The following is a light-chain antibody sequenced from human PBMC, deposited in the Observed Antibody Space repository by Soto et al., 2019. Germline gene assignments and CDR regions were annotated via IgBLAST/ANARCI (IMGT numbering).Light chain of an antibody. J-gene: IGKJ3*01. CDR2: LGS. Sequence: DMVMTQSPLSLPVTPGEPASISCRSSQSLLHSNGQNYLDWYLQKPGQSPQLLIYLGSHRASGVPDRFSGSGSGTDFTLKLIRVEAEDVGVYYCMQGLPAPPVTFGPGTKVHNK. V-gene: IGKV2-28*01. CDR3: MQGLPAPPVT. CDR1: QSLLHSNGQNY.